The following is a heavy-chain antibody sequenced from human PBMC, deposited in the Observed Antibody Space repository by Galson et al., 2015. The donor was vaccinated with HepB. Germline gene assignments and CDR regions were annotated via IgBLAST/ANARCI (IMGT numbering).Heavy chain of an antibody. Sequence: SVKVSCKASGGTFSSYAISWVRQAPGQGLEWMGGIIPIFGTANYAQKFQGRVTITADESTSTAYMELSSLRSEDTAVYYCARDPNSQVRGVIIKAYYYYYGMDVWGQGTTVTVSS. CDR2: IIPIFGTA. CDR1: GGTFSSYA. J-gene: IGHJ6*02. V-gene: IGHV1-69*13. CDR3: ARDPNSQVRGVIIKAYYYYYGMDV. D-gene: IGHD3-10*01.